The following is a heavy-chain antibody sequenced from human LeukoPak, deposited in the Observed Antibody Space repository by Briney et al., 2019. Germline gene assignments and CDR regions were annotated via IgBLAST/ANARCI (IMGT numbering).Heavy chain of an antibody. CDR1: GYTFTGYY. CDR2: INPNSGGT. D-gene: IGHD5-12*01. J-gene: IGHJ4*02. CDR3: ARGLGYSGYDRTFDY. Sequence: GASVKVSCKASGYTFTGYYMHWVRQAPGQGLEWMGWINPNSGGTNYAQKFQGRVTMTRDTSISTAYMELSRLRSDDTAVYYCARGLGYSGYDRTFDYWGQGTLVTVSS. V-gene: IGHV1-2*02.